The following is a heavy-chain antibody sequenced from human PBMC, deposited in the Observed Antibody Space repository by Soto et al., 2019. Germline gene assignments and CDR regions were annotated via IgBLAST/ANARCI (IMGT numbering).Heavy chain of an antibody. CDR3: ARDVAAAGPNYYYYGMDV. CDR1: GGTFSSYA. CDR2: IIPIFGTA. J-gene: IGHJ6*02. V-gene: IGHV1-69*12. D-gene: IGHD6-13*01. Sequence: QVQLVQSGAEVKKPGSSVKVSCKASGGTFSSYAISWVRQAPGQGLEWMGGIIPIFGTANYAQKFQGRVTITADESTSTAYMELSSLRSEDTAVYYCARDVAAAGPNYYYYGMDVWGQGTTVTVSS.